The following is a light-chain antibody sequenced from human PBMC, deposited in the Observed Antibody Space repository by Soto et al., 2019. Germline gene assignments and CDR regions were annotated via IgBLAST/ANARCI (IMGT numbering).Light chain of an antibody. V-gene: IGKV3-20*01. CDR3: QQYGGAPLPYT. CDR1: QSVSSTF. CDR2: GAS. Sequence: IVLTQSPGSLSLSPGERATLSCRASQSVSSTFFAWYQQKPGQAPRLLIFGASSRATGIPDRFSGSGSGTDFNFTISRLETEDFAVYYCQQYGGAPLPYTFGQGTKMEIK. J-gene: IGKJ2*01.